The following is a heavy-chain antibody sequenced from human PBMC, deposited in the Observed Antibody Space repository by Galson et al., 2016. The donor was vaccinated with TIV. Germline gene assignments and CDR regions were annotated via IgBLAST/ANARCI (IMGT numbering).Heavy chain of an antibody. CDR1: GAPISTSSNY. V-gene: IGHV4-39*01. CDR3: ARACITGTPVLDFYAVDV. Sequence: ETLSLTCSVSGAPISTSSNYWVWIRQPPGKGLEWIGTIFYTGTTYYNPSLKSRGTISVDTSKRQFSPKVSSVTAADTAVYYCARACITGTPVLDFYAVDVWGRGTTVTVSS. CDR2: IFYTGTT. J-gene: IGHJ6*02. D-gene: IGHD1-7*01.